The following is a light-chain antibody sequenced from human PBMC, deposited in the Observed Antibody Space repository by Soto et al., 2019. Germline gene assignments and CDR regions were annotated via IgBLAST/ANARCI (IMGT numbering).Light chain of an antibody. CDR1: QSISSY. V-gene: IGKV1-39*01. CDR3: QHSYSTPRT. J-gene: IGKJ1*01. Sequence: IQMTQSPSSLSASVGDRVTITCRASQSISSYLNWYQQKPGKAPNLLIYAASSLQSGVPSRFSGSGSGTDFTLTISSLQPEDFATYYCQHSYSTPRTFGQGTKLDIK. CDR2: AAS.